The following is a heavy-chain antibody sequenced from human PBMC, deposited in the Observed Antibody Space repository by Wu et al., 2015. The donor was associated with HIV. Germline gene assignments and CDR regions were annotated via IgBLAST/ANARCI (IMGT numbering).Heavy chain of an antibody. CDR3: ARVGVLLTSAGLLEYFQH. CDR1: GYTFTSFN. D-gene: IGHD1-1*01. V-gene: IGHV1-8*02. Sequence: QVQLAQSGTVVQKPGTAVRVSCRVSGYTFTSFNINWIRHAPGRGLEWMGWMNPKSGSAAFGFNFQGRVSMTKNSSISTAYMELSGVISDDTAMYYCARVGVLLTSAGLLEYFQHWGQGTRVVVSS. CDR2: MNPKSGSA. J-gene: IGHJ1*01.